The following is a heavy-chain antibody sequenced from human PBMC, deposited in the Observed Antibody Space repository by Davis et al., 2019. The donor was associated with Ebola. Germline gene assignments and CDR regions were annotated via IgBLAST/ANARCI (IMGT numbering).Heavy chain of an antibody. D-gene: IGHD3-3*01. Sequence: MPGGSLRLSCAASGFTFSGYAMSWVRQPPGKGLEWIGEINHSGSTYYNPSLKSRVTISVDRSKNQFSLKLSSVTAADTAVYYCARWGLWRFLDGGMDVWGKGTTVTVSS. CDR3: ARWGLWRFLDGGMDV. CDR1: GFTFSGYA. V-gene: IGHV4-34*01. J-gene: IGHJ6*04. CDR2: INHSGST.